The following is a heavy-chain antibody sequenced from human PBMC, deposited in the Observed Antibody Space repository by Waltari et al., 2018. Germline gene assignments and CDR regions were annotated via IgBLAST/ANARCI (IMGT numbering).Heavy chain of an antibody. V-gene: IGHV4-39*01. Sequence: QLQLQESGPGLVKPSETLSLSCSVSGGSITSNRHYWGWIRQPPGQGLEWIGTIPYNGATYTEPSLRGRVTVSRDTSMNPLSLKLGSVTAADTAVYYCATYIGASIGTAAFDVWGQGTMVTVSS. D-gene: IGHD5-12*01. CDR2: IPYNGAT. J-gene: IGHJ3*01. CDR1: GGSITSNRHY. CDR3: ATYIGASIGTAAFDV.